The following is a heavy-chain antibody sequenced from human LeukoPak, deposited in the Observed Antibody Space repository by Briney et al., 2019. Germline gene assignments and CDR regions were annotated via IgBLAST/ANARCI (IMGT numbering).Heavy chain of an antibody. CDR2: ISTAGDP. CDR1: GFTVSNYD. Sequence: GGSLRLSCAASGFTVSNYDLHWVRQGTGKGLEWVSGISTAGDPYYPGSVKGRFTISRENAKKSLYLQMNSLRDGDTAVYYCASLAYFDYWGQGTLVTVAS. CDR3: ASLAYFDY. J-gene: IGHJ4*02. V-gene: IGHV3-13*04.